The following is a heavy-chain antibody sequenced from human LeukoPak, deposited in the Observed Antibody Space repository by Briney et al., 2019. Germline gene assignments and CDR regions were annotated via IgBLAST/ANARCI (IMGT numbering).Heavy chain of an antibody. CDR2: INADSGNT. V-gene: IGHV1-3*01. Sequence: ASVKVSCKASGYTFTEYAMHWVRLAPGHGLEWMGWINADSGNTESSQRFQGRLSITWDTSATTAYMELSSLTSEDTAVYYCARGGPNRSGWTLDYWGPGTLVTVFS. CDR3: ARGGPNRSGWTLDY. CDR1: GYTFTEYA. J-gene: IGHJ4*02. D-gene: IGHD6-19*01.